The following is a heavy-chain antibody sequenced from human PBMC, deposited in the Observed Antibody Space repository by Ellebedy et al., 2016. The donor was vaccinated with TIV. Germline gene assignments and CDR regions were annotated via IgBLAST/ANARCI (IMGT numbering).Heavy chain of an antibody. CDR3: AKDRDGFWSGRHSEFDY. CDR1: GFTXLSYA. J-gene: IGHJ4*02. D-gene: IGHD3-3*01. CDR2: ISGSGGST. Sequence: GESLKISCAASGFTXLSYALRWVPXAPGKGLEWVSAISGSGGSTYYADSVKGRFTISRDNSKNTLYLQMNSLRAEDTAVYYCAKDRDGFWSGRHSEFDYWGQGTLVTVSS. V-gene: IGHV3-23*01.